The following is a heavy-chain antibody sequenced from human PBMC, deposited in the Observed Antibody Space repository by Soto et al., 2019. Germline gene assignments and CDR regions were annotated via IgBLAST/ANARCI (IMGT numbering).Heavy chain of an antibody. CDR2: IKSKTDGGTT. CDR1: GFTFSNAW. J-gene: IGHJ6*02. Sequence: GGSLRLSCAASGFTFSNAWMSWVRQAPGKGLEWVGRIKSKTDGGTTDYAAPVKGRFTISRDDSKNTLYLQMNSLKTEDTAVYYCTTDPNGLLWFGEHQKYYYGMDVWGQGTTVTV. D-gene: IGHD3-10*01. V-gene: IGHV3-15*01. CDR3: TTDPNGLLWFGEHQKYYYGMDV.